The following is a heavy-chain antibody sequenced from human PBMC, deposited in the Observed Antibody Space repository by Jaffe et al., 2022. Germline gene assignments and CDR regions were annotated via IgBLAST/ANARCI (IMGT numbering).Heavy chain of an antibody. V-gene: IGHV6-1*01. CDR3: ARVLGFGSSSGYYYYYMDV. J-gene: IGHJ6*03. CDR2: TYYRSKWYN. Sequence: QVQLQQSGPGLVKPSQTLSLTCAISGDSVSSNSAAWNWIRQSPSRGLEWLGRTYYRSKWYNDYAVSVKSRITINPDTSKNQFSLQLNSVTPEDTAVYYCARVLGFGSSSGYYYYYMDVWGKGTTVTVSS. CDR1: GDSVSSNSAA. D-gene: IGHD6-6*01.